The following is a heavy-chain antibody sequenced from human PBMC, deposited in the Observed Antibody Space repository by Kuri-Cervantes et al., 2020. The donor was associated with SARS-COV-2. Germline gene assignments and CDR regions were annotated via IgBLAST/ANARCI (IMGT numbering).Heavy chain of an antibody. CDR3: ARGVVPQTYYDFWSGAYNWFDP. D-gene: IGHD3-3*01. J-gene: IGHJ5*02. CDR1: GFTFSSYA. V-gene: IGHV3-30-3*01. Sequence: GESLKISCAACGFTFSSYAMHWVRQAPGKGLEWVAVISYDGSNKYDADSVKGRFTISRDNSKNTLYLQMNSLRAEDTAVYYCARGVVPQTYYDFWSGAYNWFDPWGQGTLVTVSS. CDR2: ISYDGSNK.